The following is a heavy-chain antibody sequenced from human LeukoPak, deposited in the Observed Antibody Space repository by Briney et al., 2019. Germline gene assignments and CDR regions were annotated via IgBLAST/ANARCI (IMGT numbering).Heavy chain of an antibody. V-gene: IGHV3-48*03. CDR3: AREIVSAVAGNFDY. CDR1: GFNFRRYE. J-gene: IGHJ4*02. CDR2: ISNTDETR. D-gene: IGHD6-19*01. Sequence: PGRSLRLSCAASGFNFRRYEMNWVRQAPGKGLEGVAYISNTDETRTYADSVKGRFTISRDNAKNSLHLEMNSLRAEDTAVYYCAREIVSAVAGNFDYWGQGTLVTVSS.